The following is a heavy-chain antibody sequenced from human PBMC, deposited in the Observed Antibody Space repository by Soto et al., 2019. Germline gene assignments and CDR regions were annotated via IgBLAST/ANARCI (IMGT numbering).Heavy chain of an antibody. J-gene: IGHJ4*02. CDR2: ISYDGSNK. Sequence: GGSLRLSCAASGFTFSSYGMHWVRQAPGKGLEWVAVISYDGSNKYYADSVKGRFTISRDNSKNTLYLQMNSLRAEDTAVYYSETRAPWELDYFDYWGQGTLVTVSS. CDR1: GFTFSSYG. V-gene: IGHV3-30*03. D-gene: IGHD1-26*01. CDR3: ETRAPWELDYFDY.